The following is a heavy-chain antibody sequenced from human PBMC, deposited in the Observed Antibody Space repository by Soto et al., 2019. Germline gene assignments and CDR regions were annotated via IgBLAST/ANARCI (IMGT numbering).Heavy chain of an antibody. D-gene: IGHD6-13*01. Sequence: GGSLILSCAASGFTFNSYWMHWVRQAPGKGLVWVSRIKTDGSVITYADSVKGRFTISRDNAKNTLYLQMNSLRAEDTAVYFCARDGAAVGIHYDYWGQGTLVTVSS. CDR2: IKTDGSVI. V-gene: IGHV3-74*01. J-gene: IGHJ4*02. CDR1: GFTFNSYW. CDR3: ARDGAAVGIHYDY.